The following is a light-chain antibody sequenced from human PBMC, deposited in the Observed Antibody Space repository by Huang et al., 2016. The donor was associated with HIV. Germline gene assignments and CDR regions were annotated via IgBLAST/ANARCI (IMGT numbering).Light chain of an antibody. CDR1: QSVSSN. Sequence: EIVMTQSPATLSVSPGERATLSCRASQSVSSNLAWYQQKPGQAPRLLIYGASTRATCIPAMFSGSVSGTEFTLTISSLQSEDFAVYYCQQYNNWPRTFGPGTKVDIK. V-gene: IGKV3-15*01. CDR2: GAS. J-gene: IGKJ3*01. CDR3: QQYNNWPRT.